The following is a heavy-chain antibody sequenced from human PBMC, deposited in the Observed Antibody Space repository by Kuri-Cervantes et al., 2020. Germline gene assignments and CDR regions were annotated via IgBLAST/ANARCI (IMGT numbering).Heavy chain of an antibody. CDR3: ARDPLGYCTGGSCTLHGMDV. CDR1: GFTFSSYG. Sequence: GESLKISCAASGFTFSSYGMHWVRQAPGKGLEWVAVIWYDETNKYFADSVKGRFTISRDNSKNTLFLQMNSLRAEDTAVYYCARDPLGYCTGGSCTLHGMDVWGQGTRVTVSS. D-gene: IGHD2-15*01. CDR2: IWYDETNK. J-gene: IGHJ6*02. V-gene: IGHV3-33*08.